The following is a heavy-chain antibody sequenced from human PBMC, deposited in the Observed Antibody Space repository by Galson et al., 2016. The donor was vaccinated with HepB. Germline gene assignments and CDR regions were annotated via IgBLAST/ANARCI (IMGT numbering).Heavy chain of an antibody. Sequence: QSGAEVTKPGESLKISCKGSGYRFANYWIGWVRQMPGKGLESMGIVYPGNSEIRYSPSFQGQVTISADKSITTVYLQWNSLKASDGAIYFCARHECRGSDCFSAYDFWGQGTVVTVSS. J-gene: IGHJ3*01. CDR2: VYPGNSEI. V-gene: IGHV5-51*01. CDR3: ARHECRGSDCFSAYDF. D-gene: IGHD2-21*02. CDR1: GYRFANYW.